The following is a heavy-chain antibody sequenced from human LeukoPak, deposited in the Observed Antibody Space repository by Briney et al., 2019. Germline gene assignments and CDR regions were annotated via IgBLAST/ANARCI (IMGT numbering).Heavy chain of an antibody. D-gene: IGHD5-18*01. CDR2: IYYSGST. CDR1: GGSISSSGYY. V-gene: IGHV4-31*03. CDR3: ARARGYSYENYFDY. J-gene: IGHJ4*02. Sequence: PSETLSLTCTVSGGSISSSGYYWSWIRQHPGKGLEWIGYIYYSGSTYYNPSLKSRLTISVDTSKNQFSLKLSSVTAADTAVFYCARARGYSYENYFDYWGQGTLATVSS.